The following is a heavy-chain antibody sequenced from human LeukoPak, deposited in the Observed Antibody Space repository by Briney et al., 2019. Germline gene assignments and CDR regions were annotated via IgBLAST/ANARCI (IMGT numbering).Heavy chain of an antibody. CDR1: GGSISSYY. CDR2: IYYSGST. J-gene: IGHJ5*02. CDR3: ARGAWVAATPLWFDP. V-gene: IGHV4-59*01. Sequence: SETLSLTCTVSGGSISSYYWSWIRQPPGKGLEWIGYIYYSGSTNYNPSLKSRVTISVDTSKNQFSLKLSSVTAADTAVYYCARGAWVAATPLWFDPWGQGTLVTVSS. D-gene: IGHD2-15*01.